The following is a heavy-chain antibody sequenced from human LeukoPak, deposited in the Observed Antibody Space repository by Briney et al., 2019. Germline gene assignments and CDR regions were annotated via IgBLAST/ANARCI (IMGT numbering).Heavy chain of an antibody. D-gene: IGHD3-10*01. V-gene: IGHV3-53*04. CDR3: ARGGTMVRAVGPPDY. J-gene: IGHJ4*02. CDR1: GFTTHYW. CDR2: IYSGGST. Sequence: GGSLRLSCTASGFTTHYWLNWVRQSPGKGLEWVSVIYSGGSTYYADSVKGRFTISRHNSKNTLYLQMNSLRAEDTAVYYCARGGTMVRAVGPPDYWGQGTLVTVSS.